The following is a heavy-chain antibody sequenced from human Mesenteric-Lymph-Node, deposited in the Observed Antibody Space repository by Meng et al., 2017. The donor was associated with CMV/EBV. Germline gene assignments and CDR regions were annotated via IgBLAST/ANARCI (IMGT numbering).Heavy chain of an antibody. V-gene: IGHV1-2*02. J-gene: IGHJ4*02. CDR1: GYTFTGYY. Sequence: KAYGYTFTGYYRHWVRQGTGQGLEWMGWINPNSGGTNYAQKFQGRVTMTRDTSISTAYMELSRLRSDDTAVYYCARGGSGWYYFDYWGQGTLVTVSS. CDR3: ARGGSGWYYFDY. CDR2: INPNSGGT. D-gene: IGHD6-19*01.